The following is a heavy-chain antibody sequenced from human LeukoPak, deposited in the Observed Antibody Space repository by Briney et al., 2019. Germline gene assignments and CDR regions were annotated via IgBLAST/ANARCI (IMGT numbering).Heavy chain of an antibody. CDR1: GFTFSSYW. CDR3: ARVNRGDAFDI. Sequence: GGSLRLSCVASGFTFSSYWMHWVRQAPGKGLVWVSRINSDGSSTTYADSLKGRFTISRDNSKNTLYLQMNSLRAEDTAVYYCARVNRGDAFDIWGQGTLVTVSS. V-gene: IGHV3-74*01. CDR2: INSDGSST. D-gene: IGHD3-16*02. J-gene: IGHJ3*02.